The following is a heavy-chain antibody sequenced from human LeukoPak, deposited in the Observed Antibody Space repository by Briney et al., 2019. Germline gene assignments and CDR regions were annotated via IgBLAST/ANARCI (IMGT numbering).Heavy chain of an antibody. CDR2: ISGSGGST. V-gene: IGHV3-23*01. D-gene: IGHD6-25*01. Sequence: PGGSLRLSCAASGFAVSSNEMSWVRQAPGKGLEWVSAISGSGGSTYYGDSVKGRFTISRDNSKNTLYLQMNSLRAEDTAVYYCAKLPRGYVHSVGDYMDVWGKGTTVTVSS. CDR3: AKLPRGYVHSVGDYMDV. J-gene: IGHJ6*03. CDR1: GFAVSSNE.